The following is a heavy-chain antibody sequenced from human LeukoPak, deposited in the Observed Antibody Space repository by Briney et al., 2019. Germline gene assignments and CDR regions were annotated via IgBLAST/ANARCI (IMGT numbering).Heavy chain of an antibody. V-gene: IGHV3-48*03. CDR2: ISSSGSTI. CDR1: GFTFSSYE. CDR3: ARGYGGWYKSTRFDP. D-gene: IGHD6-19*01. Sequence: GGSLRLSCAASGFTFSSYETNSVRQAPGKGLGWVSYISSSGSTIYYADSVTGRFTISRDNAKNSLYLQMNSLRAEDTAVYYCARGYGGWYKSTRFDPWGQGTLVTVSS. J-gene: IGHJ5*02.